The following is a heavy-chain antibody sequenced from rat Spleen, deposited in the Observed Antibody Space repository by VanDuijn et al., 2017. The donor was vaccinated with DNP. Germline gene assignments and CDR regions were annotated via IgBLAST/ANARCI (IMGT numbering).Heavy chain of an antibody. J-gene: IGHJ3*01. D-gene: IGHD1-5*01. CDR3: ARHEEQPWFAY. CDR2: ITSSGGGT. V-gene: IGHV5-31*01. Sequence: EVQLVESGGDLVQPGRSLKLSCVASGFTFNNYWMTWIRQVPGKGLEWVASITSSGGGTYYPDSVKGRFTISRDNAKSTLYLQMDSLRSDDTATYYCARHEEQPWFAYWGQGTLVTVSS. CDR1: GFTFNNYW.